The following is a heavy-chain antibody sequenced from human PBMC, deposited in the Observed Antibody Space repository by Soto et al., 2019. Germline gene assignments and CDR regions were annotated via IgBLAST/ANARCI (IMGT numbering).Heavy chain of an antibody. V-gene: IGHV3-33*01. J-gene: IGHJ6*03. CDR2: IWYDGSNK. Sequence: PGGSLRLSCAASGFTFSSYGMHWVRQAPGKGLEWVAVIWYDGSNKYYADSVKGRFTISRDNAKNTLYLQMNSLRAEDTAVYYCARGPSTVTTYYYYYYMDVWGKGTTVTVSS. D-gene: IGHD4-4*01. CDR1: GFTFSSYG. CDR3: ARGPSTVTTYYYYYYMDV.